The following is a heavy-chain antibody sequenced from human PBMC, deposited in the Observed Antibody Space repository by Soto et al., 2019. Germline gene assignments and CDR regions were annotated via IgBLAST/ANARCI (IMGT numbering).Heavy chain of an antibody. CDR2: ISGSGGST. V-gene: IGHV3-23*01. D-gene: IGHD3-16*01. Sequence: PGGSLRLSCAASGFTFSSYAMRWVRQAPGKGLEWVSVISGSGGSTYYADSVKGRFTISRDNSKNTLYLQMNSLRAEDTAVYYCAKYAWAAVAPGWFDPWGQGTLVTVSS. CDR3: AKYAWAAVAPGWFDP. J-gene: IGHJ5*02. CDR1: GFTFSSYA.